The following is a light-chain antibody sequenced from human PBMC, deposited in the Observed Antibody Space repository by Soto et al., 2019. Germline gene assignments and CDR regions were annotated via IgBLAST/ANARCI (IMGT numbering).Light chain of an antibody. CDR1: GLNIGAGYD. J-gene: IGLJ1*01. V-gene: IGLV1-51*01. Sequence: QSVLTQPPSVSGALGQRVTISCTGSGLNIGAGYDVHWYQQLPGTAPKVVIYDDNKRPSGIPDRFSGSKSGTSATLGITGFQTGDEADYYCGSWDSSLSAYVFGTGTKLTVL. CDR3: GSWDSSLSAYV. CDR2: DDN.